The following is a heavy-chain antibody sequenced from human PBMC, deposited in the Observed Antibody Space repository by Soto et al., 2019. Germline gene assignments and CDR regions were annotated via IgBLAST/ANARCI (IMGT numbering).Heavy chain of an antibody. Sequence: SGPTLVNPTQTLTLTRTVAGFSLRTPGMRVSWLRQPPGKALEWLGRVDWNDETFYDTSLTTRLTISKENSKNRVVLTLTNVDPVDTATYYCARMKPLGPYYFDFWGQGALVTVSS. J-gene: IGHJ4*02. D-gene: IGHD1-26*01. CDR3: ARMKPLGPYYFDF. V-gene: IGHV2-70*04. CDR2: VDWNDET. CDR1: GFSLRTPGMR.